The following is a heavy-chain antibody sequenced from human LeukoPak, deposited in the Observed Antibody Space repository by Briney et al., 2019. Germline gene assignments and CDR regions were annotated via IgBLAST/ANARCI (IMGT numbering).Heavy chain of an antibody. CDR3: AACSSGWSEGAFDI. D-gene: IGHD6-19*01. CDR2: IKQDGSEK. CDR1: GFTFSSHW. J-gene: IGHJ3*02. V-gene: IGHV3-7*01. Sequence: GGSLRLSCAASGFTFSSHWMSWVRQPPGKGLEWVANIKQDGSEKYYLDSVKGRFTISRDNAKNSLYLQMNSLRAEDTAVYYCAACSSGWSEGAFDIWGQGTMVTVSS.